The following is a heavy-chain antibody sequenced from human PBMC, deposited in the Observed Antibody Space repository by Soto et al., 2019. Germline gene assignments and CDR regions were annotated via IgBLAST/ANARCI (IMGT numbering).Heavy chain of an antibody. CDR3: ARLGPSYTPGWGSRYYFDY. V-gene: IGHV1-69*01. J-gene: IGHJ4*02. CDR2: IIPIFGAA. Sequence: QVQLVQSGAEVKKPGSSVKVSCKASGGTFSNYAISWVRQAPGQGLEWMGGIIPIFGAAYYAQKFQGRVTITADESTTTAYMELSSLRSEDTAVYYCARLGPSYTPGWGSRYYFDYWGQGTLVTVSS. CDR1: GGTFSNYA. D-gene: IGHD2-15*01.